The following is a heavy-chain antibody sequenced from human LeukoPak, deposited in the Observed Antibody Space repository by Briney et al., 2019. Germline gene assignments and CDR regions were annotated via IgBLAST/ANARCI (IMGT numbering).Heavy chain of an antibody. CDR3: ARYYRAADPGTTGADY. J-gene: IGHJ4*02. CDR1: GGSISSSSYY. D-gene: IGHD6-13*01. V-gene: IGHV4-39*01. Sequence: SETLSLTCTVSGGSISSSSYYWGWIRQPPGKGLEWIGSIYYSGSTYYNPSLKSRVTISVDTSKNQFSLKLSSVTAADTAVYYCARYYRAADPGTTGADYWGQGTLVTVSS. CDR2: IYYSGST.